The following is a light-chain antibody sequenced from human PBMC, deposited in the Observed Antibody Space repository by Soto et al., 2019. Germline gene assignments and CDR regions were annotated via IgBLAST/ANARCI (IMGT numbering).Light chain of an antibody. V-gene: IGKV1-39*01. Sequence: DIQMTQFPSSLSASVGDRVTITCRASHSISSYLNWYQQKPGKAPKLLMYVVSSLQSGVPSRFSGSGSGTDFTLTISSLQPEDSATYYCQQSYSMPYTFGQGTKLDIK. CDR1: HSISSY. CDR3: QQSYSMPYT. CDR2: VVS. J-gene: IGKJ2*01.